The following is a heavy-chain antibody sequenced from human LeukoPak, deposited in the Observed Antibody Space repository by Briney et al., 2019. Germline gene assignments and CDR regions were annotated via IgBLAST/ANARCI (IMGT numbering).Heavy chain of an antibody. V-gene: IGHV3-23*01. CDR1: GFTFSNYA. CDR3: AKGLGIQLWPGVDY. Sequence: AGSLRLSCAASGFTFSNYAMSWVRQAPGKGLHWVSTITGPGGSTYSADSVKGRFTISRDNSKNTLYLQMNSLRAEDTAVYYCAKGLGIQLWPGVDYWGQGTLVTVSS. D-gene: IGHD5-18*01. J-gene: IGHJ4*02. CDR2: ITGPGGST.